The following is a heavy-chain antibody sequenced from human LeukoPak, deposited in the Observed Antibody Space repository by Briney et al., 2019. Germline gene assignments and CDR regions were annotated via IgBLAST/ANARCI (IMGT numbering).Heavy chain of an antibody. Sequence: SETLSLTCAVYGGSFSGYYWSWIRQPPGKGLEWIGEINHSGSTNYNPSLKSRVTISVDTSKNQFSLKLSSVTAADTAVYYCARVPLVITRDDAFDIWGQGTMVTVSS. CDR3: ARVPLVITRDDAFDI. J-gene: IGHJ3*02. V-gene: IGHV4-34*01. CDR2: INHSGST. D-gene: IGHD3-22*01. CDR1: GGSFSGYY.